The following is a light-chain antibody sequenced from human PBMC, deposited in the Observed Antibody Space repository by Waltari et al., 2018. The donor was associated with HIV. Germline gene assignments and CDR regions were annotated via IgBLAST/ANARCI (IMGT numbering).Light chain of an antibody. J-gene: IGLJ2*01. CDR2: ADS. V-gene: IGLV3-21*02. Sequence: SYVLTQPPSVSVAPGQTARITCGGNNIESKSVHWYLQKPGQAPILVVYADSDRPSGIPERFSGSNSGSTATLTISRVEAGDEADFYCQVWDVSRDLVLFGGGTRLTVL. CDR1: NIESKS. CDR3: QVWDVSRDLVL.